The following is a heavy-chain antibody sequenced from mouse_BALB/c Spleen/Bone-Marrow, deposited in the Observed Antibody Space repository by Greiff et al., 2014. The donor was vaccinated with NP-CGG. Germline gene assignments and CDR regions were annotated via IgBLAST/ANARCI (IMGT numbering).Heavy chain of an antibody. Sequence: VQLQQPGAELVKPGASVKLSCTASGFNIKVTYMHWVKQRPEQGLEWIGRIDPANGNTKYDPKFQGKATITADTSSNTAYLQLSSLTSEDTAVYYCARIGYLYWGQGTLVTVSA. J-gene: IGHJ3*01. CDR1: GFNIKVTY. V-gene: IGHV14-3*02. CDR2: IDPANGNT. CDR3: ARIGYLY. D-gene: IGHD2-2*01.